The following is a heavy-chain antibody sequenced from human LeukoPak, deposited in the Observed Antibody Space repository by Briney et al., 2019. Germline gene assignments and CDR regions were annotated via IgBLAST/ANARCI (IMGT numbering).Heavy chain of an antibody. V-gene: IGHV1-2*02. CDR3: ARVAKDCTNGVCYSFGPFMDV. D-gene: IGHD2-8*01. CDR1: GYTFTGYY. J-gene: IGHJ6*03. CDR2: INPNSGGT. Sequence: ASVKVSCKASGYTFTGYYMHWVRQAPGQGLEWMGRINPNSGGTNYAQKFQGRVTMTRDTSISTAYMELSRLRSDDTAVYYCARVAKDCTNGVCYSFGPFMDVWGKGTTVTVSS.